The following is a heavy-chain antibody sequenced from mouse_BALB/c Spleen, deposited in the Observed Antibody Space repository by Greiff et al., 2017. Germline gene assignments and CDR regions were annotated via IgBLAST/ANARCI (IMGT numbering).Heavy chain of an antibody. CDR1: GFTFSSYA. V-gene: IGHV5-9-3*01. J-gene: IGHJ2*01. CDR3: ARYYDYGFDY. Sequence: EVQLVESGGGLVKPGGSLKLSCAASGFTFSSYAMSWVRQTPEKRLEWVATISSGGSYTYYPDSVKGRFTISRDNAKNTLYLQMSSLRSEDTAMYYCARYYDYGFDYWGQGTTLTVSS. CDR2: ISSGGSYT. D-gene: IGHD2-4*01.